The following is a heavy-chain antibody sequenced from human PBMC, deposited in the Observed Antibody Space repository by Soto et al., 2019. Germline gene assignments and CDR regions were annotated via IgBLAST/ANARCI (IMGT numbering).Heavy chain of an antibody. V-gene: IGHV4-59*01. J-gene: IGHJ3*02. CDR3: ARHSTGDRVVFDI. CDR2: IYYSGST. D-gene: IGHD3-10*01. CDR1: GGSISSYY. Sequence: PSETLSLTCPVSGGSISSYYWSWIRQPTGKGLEWIGYIYYSGSTNYNPSLKSRVTISVDTSKNQFSLKLSSVTAADTAVYYCARHSTGDRVVFDIGGKGTMVTVSS.